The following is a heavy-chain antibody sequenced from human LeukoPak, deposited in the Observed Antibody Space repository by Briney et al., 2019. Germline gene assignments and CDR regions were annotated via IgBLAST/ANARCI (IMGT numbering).Heavy chain of an antibody. J-gene: IGHJ4*02. Sequence: QRGGSLRLSCAASGFTFSSYWMSWVRQAPGKGLEWVANIKQDGSEKYYVDSVKGRFTISRDNAKNSLYPQMNSLRAEDTAVYYCARTEVLWFGEPNFPYYFDYWGQGTLVTVSS. CDR1: GFTFSSYW. V-gene: IGHV3-7*03. D-gene: IGHD3-10*01. CDR3: ARTEVLWFGEPNFPYYFDY. CDR2: IKQDGSEK.